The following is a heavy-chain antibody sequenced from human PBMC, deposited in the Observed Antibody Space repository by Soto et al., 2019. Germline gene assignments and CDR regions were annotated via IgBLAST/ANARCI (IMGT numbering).Heavy chain of an antibody. V-gene: IGHV4-59*01. CDR2: VYYSGGT. J-gene: IGHJ4*02. D-gene: IGHD6-6*01. Sequence: PSETTSLTCTVSGGSISSYYWSWIRQQPGKGLEWIGYVYYSGGTNYNPSLKGRVTILLDAPKNQFSLKLSSVIAADTAVYYCARGVLVEGTSSPDMFDYWGQGTQVTVSS. CDR1: GGSISSYY. CDR3: ARGVLVEGTSSPDMFDY.